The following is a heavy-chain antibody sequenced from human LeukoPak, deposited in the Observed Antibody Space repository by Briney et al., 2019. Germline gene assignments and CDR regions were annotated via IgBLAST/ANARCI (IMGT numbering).Heavy chain of an antibody. J-gene: IGHJ5*02. Sequence: SQTLSLTCAISGDSVSSNSAAWNWIRQSPSRGLEWLGRTYYRSKWYNDYAVSVKSRITINPDTSKNQFSLKLSSVTAADTAVYYCARRGVYSSSWFDWDNWFDPWGQGTLVTVSS. D-gene: IGHD6-13*01. CDR3: ARRGVYSSSWFDWDNWFDP. V-gene: IGHV6-1*01. CDR2: TYYRSKWYN. CDR1: GDSVSSNSAA.